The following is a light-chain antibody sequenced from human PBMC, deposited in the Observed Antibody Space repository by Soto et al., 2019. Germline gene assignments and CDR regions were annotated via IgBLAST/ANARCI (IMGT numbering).Light chain of an antibody. J-gene: IGKJ4*01. CDR1: QSVSTN. CDR2: GAS. V-gene: IGKV3D-15*01. Sequence: EIVMTQSPATLSVSPGERATLSCRASQSVSTNLAWYQQKPGQAPRLLIYGASTRATGITARFSGNGSGTEFNLTISSLQSEYFAVYYCQQYNNWPSLTCGGGTKVEI. CDR3: QQYNNWPSLT.